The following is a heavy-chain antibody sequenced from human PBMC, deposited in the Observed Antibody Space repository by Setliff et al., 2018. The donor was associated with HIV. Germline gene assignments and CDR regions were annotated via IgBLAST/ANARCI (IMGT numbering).Heavy chain of an antibody. D-gene: IGHD6-13*01. CDR3: ARHGIAAAYGEGGTFDN. Sequence: PGESLKISCKGSGYSFDTYWIAWVRQLPGKGLEWMGIIYPITSDTRYSPSFEGQVTLSVDRSTSTAYLQWSSLQASDTAMYYCARHGIAAAYGEGGTFDNWGQGTLVTVSS. J-gene: IGHJ4*02. CDR2: IYPITSDT. CDR1: GYSFDTYW. V-gene: IGHV5-51*01.